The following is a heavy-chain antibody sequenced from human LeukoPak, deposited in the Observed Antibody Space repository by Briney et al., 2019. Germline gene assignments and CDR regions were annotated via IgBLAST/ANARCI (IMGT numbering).Heavy chain of an antibody. D-gene: IGHD3-3*01. CDR1: GGSISSGDYY. J-gene: IGHJ3*02. Sequence: SETLSLTCTVSGGSISSGDYYWSWIRQPPGKGLEWIGYIYYSGSTYYNPSLKSRVTISVDTSKNQFSLKLSSVTAADTAVYYCARAESRYDFWSGSAYRFDIWGQGTMVTVSS. CDR3: ARAESRYDFWSGSAYRFDI. V-gene: IGHV4-30-4*08. CDR2: IYYSGST.